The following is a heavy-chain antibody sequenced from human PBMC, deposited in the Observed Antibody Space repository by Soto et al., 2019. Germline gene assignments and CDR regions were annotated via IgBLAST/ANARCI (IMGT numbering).Heavy chain of an antibody. Sequence: PAKATWKDSRGTINCKSISSVRQAPGQGLEWMGGIIPIFGTANYAQKFQGRVTITADESTSTAYMELSSLRSEDTAVYYCAAHRRTYYYDSSGNNYWGQGTLVTVSS. CDR1: RGTINCKS. CDR3: AAHRRTYYYDSSGNNY. D-gene: IGHD3-22*01. CDR2: IIPIFGTA. J-gene: IGHJ4*02. V-gene: IGHV1-69*13.